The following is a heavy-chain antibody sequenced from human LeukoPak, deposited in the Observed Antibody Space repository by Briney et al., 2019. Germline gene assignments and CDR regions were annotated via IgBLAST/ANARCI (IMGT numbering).Heavy chain of an antibody. CDR2: IYYSGST. Sequence: SETLSLTCTVSGGSISSYYWSWIRQPPGKGLEWIGYIYYSGSTNYNPSPKSRVTISVDTSKNQFSLKLSSVTAADTAVYYCARLPPLRFLEWSYGMDVWGQGTTVTVSS. CDR1: GGSISSYY. CDR3: ARLPPLRFLEWSYGMDV. D-gene: IGHD3-3*01. J-gene: IGHJ6*02. V-gene: IGHV4-59*08.